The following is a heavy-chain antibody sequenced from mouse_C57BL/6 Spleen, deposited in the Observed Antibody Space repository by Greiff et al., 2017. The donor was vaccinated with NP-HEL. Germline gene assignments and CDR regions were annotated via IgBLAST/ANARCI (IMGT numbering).Heavy chain of an antibody. CDR2: IDPSDSYT. CDR1: GYTFTSYW. CDR3: ATYYYGSSGFAY. J-gene: IGHJ3*01. D-gene: IGHD1-1*01. V-gene: IGHV1-50*01. Sequence: VQLQQPGAELVKPGASVKLSCKASGYTFTSYWMQWVKQRPGQGLEWIGEIDPSDSYTNYNQKFKGKATLTVDTSSSTAYMQLSSLTSEDSAVYYCATYYYGSSGFAYWGQGTLVTVSA.